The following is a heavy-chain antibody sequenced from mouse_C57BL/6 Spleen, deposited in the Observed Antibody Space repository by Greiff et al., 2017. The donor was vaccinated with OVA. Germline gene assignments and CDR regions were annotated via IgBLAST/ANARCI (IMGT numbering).Heavy chain of an antibody. V-gene: IGHV1-72*01. Sequence: QVQLKQSGAELVKPGASVKLSCKASGYTFTSYWMHWVKQRPGRGLEWIGRIDPNSGGTKYNEKFKSKATLTVDKPSSTAYMQLSSLTSEDSAVYYCAREDYYGSSVHWYFDVWGTGTTVTVSS. CDR2: IDPNSGGT. D-gene: IGHD1-1*01. CDR3: AREDYYGSSVHWYFDV. CDR1: GYTFTSYW. J-gene: IGHJ1*03.